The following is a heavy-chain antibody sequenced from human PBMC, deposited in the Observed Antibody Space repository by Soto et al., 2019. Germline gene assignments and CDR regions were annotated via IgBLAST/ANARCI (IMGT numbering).Heavy chain of an antibody. Sequence: QVQLVQSGAEVKKPGSSVKISCKASGDTFSTYPITWVRQAPGQGLEWMGRIVPFSGVPNYAQKFQGRLTFTADKLTTTAYMELSSLRPEDTAFYYCARDGFAYGSGSFLATWGQGTMIIVSS. V-gene: IGHV1-69*04. J-gene: IGHJ5*02. CDR2: IVPFSGVP. CDR1: GDTFSTYP. D-gene: IGHD3-10*01. CDR3: ARDGFAYGSGSFLAT.